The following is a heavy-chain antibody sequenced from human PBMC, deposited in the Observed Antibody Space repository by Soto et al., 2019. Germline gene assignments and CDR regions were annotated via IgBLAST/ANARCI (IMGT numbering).Heavy chain of an antibody. Sequence: QPGGSLRLSCAASGFTFSSYAMHWVRQAPGKGLEWVAVISYDGSNKYYADSVKGRFTISRDNSKNTLYLQMNSLRAEDTAVYYCARASPRHNYYYGMDVWGQGTTVTVSS. CDR3: ARASPRHNYYYGMDV. V-gene: IGHV3-30-3*01. CDR2: ISYDGSNK. J-gene: IGHJ6*02. CDR1: GFTFSSYA.